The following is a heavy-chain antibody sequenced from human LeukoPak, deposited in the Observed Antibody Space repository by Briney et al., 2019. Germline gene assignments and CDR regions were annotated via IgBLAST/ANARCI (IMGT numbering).Heavy chain of an antibody. V-gene: IGHV1-24*01. CDR1: GYTLTGLS. CDR3: ATVRRAHDYLDY. D-gene: IGHD3-3*01. Sequence: GSVKVSCKVSGYTLTGLSMHWVRQSAGKGLEGMGGFDPEDGETIYAQKFQGRVTTTADTSTDTAYMELSSLRSEDTAVYYCATVRRAHDYLDYWGQGTLVTVSS. J-gene: IGHJ4*02. CDR2: FDPEDGET.